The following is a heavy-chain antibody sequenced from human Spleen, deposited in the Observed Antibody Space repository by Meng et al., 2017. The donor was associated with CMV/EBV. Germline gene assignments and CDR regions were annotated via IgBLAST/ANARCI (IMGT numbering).Heavy chain of an antibody. D-gene: IGHD3-10*01. CDR2: IYHSGPT. V-gene: IGHV4-30-4*08. CDR1: GDSNSRGDYH. Sequence: GDSNSRGDYHWSWIRQPPGKGLEWIGNIYHSGPTNYSPSLKSRLTISIDTSKNQFSLRLTFVTAADTAVYYCARDRANLKKYNWFDPWGQGTLVTVSS. CDR3: ARDRANLKKYNWFDP. J-gene: IGHJ5*02.